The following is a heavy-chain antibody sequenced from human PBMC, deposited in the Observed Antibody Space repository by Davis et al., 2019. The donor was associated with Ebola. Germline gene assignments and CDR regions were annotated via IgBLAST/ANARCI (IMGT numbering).Heavy chain of an antibody. D-gene: IGHD3-10*01. J-gene: IGHJ4*02. CDR2: IRYDGSNK. CDR3: ATHRRSYGSGSHPPDY. CDR1: GFTFSSYA. Sequence: GESLKISCAASGFTFSSYAMCWVRQAPGKGLEWVAFIRYDGSNKYYADSVKGRFTISRDNSKNTLYLQMNSLRAEDTAVYYCATHRRSYGSGSHPPDYWGQGTLVTVSS. V-gene: IGHV3-30*02.